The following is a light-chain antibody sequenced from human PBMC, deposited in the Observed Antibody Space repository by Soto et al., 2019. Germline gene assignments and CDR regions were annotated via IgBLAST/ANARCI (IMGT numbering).Light chain of an antibody. CDR2: KAS. CDR1: QGINNW. CDR3: QQYESFPRT. J-gene: IGKJ1*01. Sequence: DIQMTQSPSTLSASVGDRVTITCRASQGINNWLAWYQQKPGKAPKLFIFKASTLASGVPTRFSGSGSGTEFTLSISSLQPDDFATYFCQQYESFPRTFGQGTKVEIK. V-gene: IGKV1-5*03.